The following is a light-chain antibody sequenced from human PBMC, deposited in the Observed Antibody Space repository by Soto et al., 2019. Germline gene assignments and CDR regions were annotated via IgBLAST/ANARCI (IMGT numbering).Light chain of an antibody. J-gene: IGLJ1*01. Sequence: QSALTQPASVSGSPGQSITISCTGTSSDVGGYNYVSWYQQHPGKAPKLMIYDVSNRPSGVSDRFSGSKSGNTASLTISGLQAEDEADYYCRSYTSSSTLAFGTGTKVTVL. CDR3: RSYTSSSTLA. CDR2: DVS. V-gene: IGLV2-14*01. CDR1: SSDVGGYNY.